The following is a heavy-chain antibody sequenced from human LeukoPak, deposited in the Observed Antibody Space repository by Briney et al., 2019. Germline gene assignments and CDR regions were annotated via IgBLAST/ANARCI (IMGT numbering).Heavy chain of an antibody. CDR3: AKPAYAGYYYYMDV. D-gene: IGHD3-16*01. V-gene: IGHV3-7*01. CDR1: GFTFSSYW. Sequence: GGSLRLSCAASGFTFSSYWMSWVRQAPGKGLEWVANIKQDGSEKYYVDSVKGRFTISRDNSKNTLHLQMNSLRVEDTAVYYCAKPAYAGYYYYMDVWGKGTTVTVSS. J-gene: IGHJ6*03. CDR2: IKQDGSEK.